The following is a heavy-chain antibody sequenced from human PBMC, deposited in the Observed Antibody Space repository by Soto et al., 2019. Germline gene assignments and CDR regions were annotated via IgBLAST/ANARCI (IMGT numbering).Heavy chain of an antibody. D-gene: IGHD3-3*01. CDR3: VKDWSGNKCPGMGV. J-gene: IGHJ6*02. CDR2: ISCGDDAT. V-gene: IGHV3-23*01. Sequence: PGTGLEWVWVISCGDDATYYGASVKGRFTISIDNSRNTLYLQMNSLRAEDTALYYCVKDWSGNKCPGMGVWGQGTTVSVSS.